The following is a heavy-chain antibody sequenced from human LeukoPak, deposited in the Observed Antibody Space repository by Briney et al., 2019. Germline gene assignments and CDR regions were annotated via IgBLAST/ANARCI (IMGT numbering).Heavy chain of an antibody. Sequence: SETLFLTCTVSGGSISSGGYYWSWIRQHPGKGLEWIGYIYYSGSTYYNPSLKSRVTISVDTSKNQFSLKLSSVTAADTAVYYCARESYDSSGYYWFDPWGQGTLVTVSS. CDR1: GGSISSGGYY. J-gene: IGHJ5*02. CDR2: IYYSGST. CDR3: ARESYDSSGYYWFDP. V-gene: IGHV4-31*03. D-gene: IGHD3-22*01.